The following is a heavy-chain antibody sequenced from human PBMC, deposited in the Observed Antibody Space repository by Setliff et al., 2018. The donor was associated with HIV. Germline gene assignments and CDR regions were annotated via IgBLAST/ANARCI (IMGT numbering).Heavy chain of an antibody. Sequence: SETLSLTCDVSGFSISSRYYWGWIRQSPGKGLEWIGNIYHTGSSYYNPSLNDRATISLDTSKNQSSLKLNSVTAADTAVYYCARDVLDLVISVYGFWGQGTLVTVSS. J-gene: IGHJ4*02. CDR3: ARDVLDLVISVYGF. CDR1: GFSISSRYY. CDR2: IYHTGSS. V-gene: IGHV4-38-2*02. D-gene: IGHD3-22*01.